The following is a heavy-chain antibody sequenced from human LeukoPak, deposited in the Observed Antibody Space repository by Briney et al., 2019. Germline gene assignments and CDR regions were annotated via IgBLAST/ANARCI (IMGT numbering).Heavy chain of an antibody. Sequence: RASETLSLTCTVSGYSISSGYYWGWIRQPPGKGLEWTGSIDHSGSTYYNPSLKSRITISVDTSKNQFSLKLSSVTAADTAVYYCARLNLLSLAHDAFDIWGQGTMVTVSS. V-gene: IGHV4-38-2*02. CDR2: IDHSGST. CDR3: ARLNLLSLAHDAFDI. D-gene: IGHD2-2*01. CDR1: GYSISSGYY. J-gene: IGHJ3*02.